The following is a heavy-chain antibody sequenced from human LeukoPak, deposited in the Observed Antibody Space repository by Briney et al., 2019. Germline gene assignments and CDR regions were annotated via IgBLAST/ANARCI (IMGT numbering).Heavy chain of an antibody. CDR2: INHSGST. J-gene: IGHJ4*02. Sequence: PSETLSLTCAVYGGSFSGYYWSWIRQPPGKGLEWIGEINHSGSTNYNPSLKSRVTISVDTSKNQFSLKLSSVTAADTAVYYCARLRYYDFWGQGILVTVSS. CDR1: GGSFSGYY. V-gene: IGHV4-34*01. CDR3: ARLRYYDF.